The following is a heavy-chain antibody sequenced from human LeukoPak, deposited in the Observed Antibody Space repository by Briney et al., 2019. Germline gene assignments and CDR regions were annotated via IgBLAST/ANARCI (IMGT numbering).Heavy chain of an antibody. CDR3: ARDGAYFDWWGVLFTFDY. Sequence: QAGGSLRLSCAASGFTFSSYWMSWVRQAPGKGLEWVANIKQDGSEKYYVDSVKGRFTISRDNAKNSLYLQMNSLRAEDTAVYYCARDGAYFDWWGVLFTFDYWGQGTLVTVSS. V-gene: IGHV3-7*03. D-gene: IGHD3-9*01. CDR1: GFTFSSYW. J-gene: IGHJ4*02. CDR2: IKQDGSEK.